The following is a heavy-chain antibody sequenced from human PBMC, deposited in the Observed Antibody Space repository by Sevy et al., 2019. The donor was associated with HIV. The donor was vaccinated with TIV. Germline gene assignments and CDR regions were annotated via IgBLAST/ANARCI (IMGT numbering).Heavy chain of an antibody. CDR3: TTDSKKRRLSALLDY. CDR2: IKSKTDGGTT. J-gene: IGHJ4*02. D-gene: IGHD6-25*01. CDR1: GFTFSNAW. V-gene: IGHV3-15*01. Sequence: GGSLRLSCAASGFTFSNAWMSWVRQAPGKGLEWVGRIKSKTDGGTTDYAAPVKGRFTISRADSKNTLYLEMNRLKTGDTAIYYCTTDSKKRRLSALLDYWGQGTLVTVSS.